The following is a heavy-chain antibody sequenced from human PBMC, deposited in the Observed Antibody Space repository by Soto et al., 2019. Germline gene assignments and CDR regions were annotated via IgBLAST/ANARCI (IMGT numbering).Heavy chain of an antibody. CDR2: ISAYNGNT. J-gene: IGHJ4*02. V-gene: IGHV1-18*01. Sequence: QIQLVQSGAEVKKPGASVKVSCKASGYTFSSYHITWVRQAPGQGLEWMGWISAYNGNTNYAQNLQGRVTMTTDPSTRTAYMALRSLRSDDTAVYDCARVLAPVDYWGQGTLVTVSS. CDR1: GYTFSSYH. CDR3: ARVLAPVDY.